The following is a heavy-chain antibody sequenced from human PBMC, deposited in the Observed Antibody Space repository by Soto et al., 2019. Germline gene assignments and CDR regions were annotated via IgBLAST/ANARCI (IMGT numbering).Heavy chain of an antibody. CDR2: IYYSGST. J-gene: IGHJ4*02. CDR3: ASGGITMVRGVIIDTFDY. V-gene: IGHV4-30-4*01. D-gene: IGHD3-10*01. Sequence: QVQLQESGPGLVKPSQTLSLTCTVSGGSISSGDYYWSWIRQPPGKGLEWIGYIYYSGSTYYNPSLKSRVTISVDTSKNQFSLKLISVTAADTAVYYCASGGITMVRGVIIDTFDYWGQGTLVTVSS. CDR1: GGSISSGDYY.